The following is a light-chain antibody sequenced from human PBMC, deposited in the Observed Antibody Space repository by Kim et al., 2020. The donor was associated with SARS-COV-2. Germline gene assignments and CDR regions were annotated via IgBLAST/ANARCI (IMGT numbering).Light chain of an antibody. CDR2: DVT. V-gene: IGLV2-14*03. J-gene: IGLJ2*01. Sequence: GQPFTISCTGTSSDVGGYNFVSWYQQHPGKAPKLMIYDVTDRPSGVSNRFSGSKSGNTASLTISGLQADDEADYYCSSYTDSRTVIFGGGTQLTVL. CDR1: SSDVGGYNF. CDR3: SSYTDSRTVI.